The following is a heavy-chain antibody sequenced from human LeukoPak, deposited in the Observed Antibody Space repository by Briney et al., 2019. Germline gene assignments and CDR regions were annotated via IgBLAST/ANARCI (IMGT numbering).Heavy chain of an antibody. CDR1: GGSISSGGYY. Sequence: SSETLSLTCTVSGGSISSGGYYWSWIRQPPGKGLEWIGYIHHSGSTYYNPSLKSRVTISVDRSKNQFSLKLSSVTAADTAVYYCARDGESSSRFDYWGQGTLVTVSS. CDR2: IHHSGST. J-gene: IGHJ4*02. CDR3: ARDGESSSRFDY. D-gene: IGHD6-6*01. V-gene: IGHV4-30-2*01.